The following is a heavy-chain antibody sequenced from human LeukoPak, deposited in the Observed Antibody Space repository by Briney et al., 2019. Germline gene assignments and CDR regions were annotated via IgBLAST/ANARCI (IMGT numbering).Heavy chain of an antibody. V-gene: IGHV4-34*01. CDR2: INHSGST. CDR3: ARGQGGAAGGTHFFGY. CDR1: GGSFSGYY. D-gene: IGHD6-13*01. J-gene: IGHJ4*02. Sequence: SETLSLTCAVYGGSFSGYYWSWIRQPPGKGLEWIGEINHSGSTNYNPSLKSRVTISVDTSKNQFSLKLSSVTAADTAVYYCARGQGGAAGGTHFFGYWGQETLVTVSS.